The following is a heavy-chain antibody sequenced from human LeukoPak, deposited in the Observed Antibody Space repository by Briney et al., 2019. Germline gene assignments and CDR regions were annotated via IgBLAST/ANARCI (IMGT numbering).Heavy chain of an antibody. CDR2: IYSSGST. CDR3: ARVTYGSNWYDY. D-gene: IGHD3-16*01. CDR1: GGSIRNYY. Sequence: PSETLPLTCTVSGGSIRNYYWSWIRQPAGKGLEWIGLIYSSGSTNCNPSLKSRLTMSVDTSKNQFSLKLTSVTAADTAMYYCARVTYGSNWYDYWGQGTLVTVSS. V-gene: IGHV4-4*07. J-gene: IGHJ5*01.